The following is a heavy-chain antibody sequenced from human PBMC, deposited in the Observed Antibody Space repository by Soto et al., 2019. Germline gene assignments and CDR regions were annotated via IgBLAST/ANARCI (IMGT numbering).Heavy chain of an antibody. CDR3: ARHNYGSGSTYFDY. J-gene: IGHJ4*02. V-gene: IGHV4-59*08. CDR2: IYYRGST. D-gene: IGHD3-10*01. CDR1: GGSISSYY. Sequence: QVQLQESGPGLVKPSETLSLTCTVSGGSISSYYWSWIRQPPGKGLEWIGYIYYRGSTNYNPSLKSRVTISLDTSKNRFSLKLNSMTAADTAVYYCARHNYGSGSTYFDYWGQGTLVTVSS.